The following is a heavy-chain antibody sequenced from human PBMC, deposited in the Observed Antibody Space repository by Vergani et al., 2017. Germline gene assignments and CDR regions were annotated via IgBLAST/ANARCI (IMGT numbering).Heavy chain of an antibody. CDR3: ARRALAKRRSYYMDV. CDR1: GGSFSGYY. V-gene: IGHV4-34*01. CDR2: INHSGST. D-gene: IGHD1-26*01. Sequence: QVQLQQWGAGLLKPSETLPLTCAVYGGSFSGYYWSWIRQPPGKGLEWIGEINHSGSTNYNPSLKSRVTISVDTSKNQFSLKLSSVTAADTAVYYCARRALAKRRSYYMDVWGKGSTVSVSS. J-gene: IGHJ6*03.